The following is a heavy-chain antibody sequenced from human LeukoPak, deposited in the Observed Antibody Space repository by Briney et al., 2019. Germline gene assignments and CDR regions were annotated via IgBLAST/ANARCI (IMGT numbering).Heavy chain of an antibody. D-gene: IGHD2-8*01. J-gene: IGHJ5*02. CDR2: IKPDGGEK. V-gene: IGHV3-7*01. CDR1: GFTFSTYW. Sequence: GSLRLSCAASGFTFSTYWMSWVRQAPGKGLEWVANIKPDGGEKQYVDSVKGRFTISRDNAKNSLYLQMNSPRAEDTAVYYCAREEWWFDAWGQGTLVTVSS. CDR3: AREEWWFDA.